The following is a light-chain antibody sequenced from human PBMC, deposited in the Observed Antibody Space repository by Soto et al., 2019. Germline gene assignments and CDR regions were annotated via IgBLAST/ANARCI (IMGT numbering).Light chain of an antibody. CDR1: GSNIGAPYD. CDR3: SSYTTSYFYV. V-gene: IGLV1-40*01. Sequence: QSVLTQPPSVSEAPGQRVTISCTGSGSNIGAPYDVHWYRQLPGTAPKLLIYGNSNRPSGVSYRFSASKSAFTASLTISGLQAEDEAHYYCSSYTTSYFYVFGPGTKVTVL. CDR2: GNS. J-gene: IGLJ1*01.